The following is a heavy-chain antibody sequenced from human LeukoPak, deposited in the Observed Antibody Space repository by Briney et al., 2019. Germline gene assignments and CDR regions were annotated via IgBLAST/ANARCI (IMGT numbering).Heavy chain of an antibody. CDR3: AKAGSLATPTPYYFDY. Sequence: GGSLRLSCAASGFTFSRYAMSWVRQAPGKGLEWVSAFSGSGDSTYYADSVKGRFTISRDKSKNTLYLQMNSLRAEDTAVYYCAKAGSLATPTPYYFDYWGQGTLVTVSS. V-gene: IGHV3-23*01. J-gene: IGHJ4*02. CDR2: FSGSGDST. D-gene: IGHD5-12*01. CDR1: GFTFSRYA.